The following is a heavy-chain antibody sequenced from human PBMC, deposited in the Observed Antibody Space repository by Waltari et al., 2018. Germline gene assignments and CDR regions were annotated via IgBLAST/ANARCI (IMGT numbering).Heavy chain of an antibody. CDR1: GYSFTSYW. Sequence: EVQLVQSGAEVKKPGESLKISCKGSGYSFTSYWIGWVRQMPGKGLEWMGIIYPGDPDTRDSPSFQGQVTISADKSIITAYLQWSSLKASDTAMYYWARGGYDFWSGYYNHYFDYWGQGTLVTVSS. CDR2: IYPGDPDT. CDR3: ARGGYDFWSGYYNHYFDY. D-gene: IGHD3-3*01. J-gene: IGHJ4*02. V-gene: IGHV5-51*01.